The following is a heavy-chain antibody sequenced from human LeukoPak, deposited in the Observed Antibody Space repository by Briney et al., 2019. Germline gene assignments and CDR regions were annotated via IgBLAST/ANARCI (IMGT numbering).Heavy chain of an antibody. CDR1: GGSISDYY. J-gene: IGHJ4*02. CDR2: IYYGGST. D-gene: IGHD4-23*01. CDR3: ARTSTTVDYYFDL. V-gene: IGHV4-59*01. Sequence: SETLSLTCTVSGGSISDYYWCWIRQPPGKGLEWVGYIYYGGSTNYNPSLKSRVTISSVFSKNQFSLKLTSVTAADTAVYYCARTSTTVDYYFDLWGQGTLVTVSS.